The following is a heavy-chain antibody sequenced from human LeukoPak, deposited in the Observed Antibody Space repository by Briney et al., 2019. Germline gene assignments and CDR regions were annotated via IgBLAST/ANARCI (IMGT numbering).Heavy chain of an antibody. Sequence: GGSLRLSCAASGFTFSSYGMHWVRQAPGKGLEWVAVIWYDGSNKYYADSVKGRFTISRDNSKNTLYLQMNSLRAEDTAVYYCARETMTAIQTIDYWGQGTLVTVSA. CDR3: ARETMTAIQTIDY. J-gene: IGHJ4*02. CDR1: GFTFSSYG. D-gene: IGHD2-21*02. CDR2: IWYDGSNK. V-gene: IGHV3-33*01.